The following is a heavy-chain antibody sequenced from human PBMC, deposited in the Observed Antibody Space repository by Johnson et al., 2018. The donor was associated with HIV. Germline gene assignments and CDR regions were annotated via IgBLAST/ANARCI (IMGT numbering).Heavy chain of an antibody. CDR2: IGTAGDT. J-gene: IGHJ3*02. CDR3: ARGPMIVVPHDAFDI. CDR1: GFTFDDYA. V-gene: IGHV3-13*01. D-gene: IGHD3-22*01. Sequence: DVQVVESGGGLVQPGGSLRLSCAASGFTFDDYAMHWVRQAPGKGLEWVSAIGTAGDTYYPGSVKGRFTISRENAKNSLYLQMNSLRAGDTAVYYCARGPMIVVPHDAFDIWGQGTMVTVSS.